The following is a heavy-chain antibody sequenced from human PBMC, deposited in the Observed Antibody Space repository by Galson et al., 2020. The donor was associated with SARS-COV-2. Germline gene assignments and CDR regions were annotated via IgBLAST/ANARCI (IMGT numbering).Heavy chain of an antibody. Sequence: GESLKISCAASGFTFSSFAMSWVRQAPGKGLEWVSGISASGGRTYYADSVKGRFTISRDTSKNTLYLQMNSLRAEDTAVYYCAKDSPPPPETGPFDYWGQGTLVTVSS. CDR2: ISASGGRT. CDR3: AKDSPPPPETGPFDY. D-gene: IGHD3-9*01. J-gene: IGHJ4*02. CDR1: GFTFSSFA. V-gene: IGHV3-23*01.